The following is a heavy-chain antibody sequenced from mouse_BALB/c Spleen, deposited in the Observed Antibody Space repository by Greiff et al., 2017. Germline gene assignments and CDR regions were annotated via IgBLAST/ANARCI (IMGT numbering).Heavy chain of an antibody. CDR1: GYTFTSYW. D-gene: IGHD2-2*01. J-gene: IGHJ4*01. CDR3: TIYYGYDEGYAMDY. CDR2: IYPGNSDT. Sequence: EVKLVESGTVLARPGASVKMSCKASGYTFTSYWMHWVKQRPGQGLEWIGAIYPGNSDTSYNQKFKGKAKLTAVTSTSTAYMELSSLTNEDSAVYYCTIYYGYDEGYAMDYWGQGTSVTVSS. V-gene: IGHV1-5*01.